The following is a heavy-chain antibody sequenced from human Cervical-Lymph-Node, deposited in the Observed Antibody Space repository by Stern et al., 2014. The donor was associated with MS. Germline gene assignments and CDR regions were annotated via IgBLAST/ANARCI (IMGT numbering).Heavy chain of an antibody. V-gene: IGHV1-3*01. Sequence: QVQLQQSGAEVKKPGASVTVSCKAAGYAFTTYALHWVRQAPGQRLEWMGWINADNGKTKYSQKFQGRVTITRDTSASTAYMDLSSLRSEDTAVYYCARVDSSSRFDPWGQGTLVIVSS. CDR1: GYAFTTYA. J-gene: IGHJ5*02. CDR2: INADNGKT. D-gene: IGHD6-6*01. CDR3: ARVDSSSRFDP.